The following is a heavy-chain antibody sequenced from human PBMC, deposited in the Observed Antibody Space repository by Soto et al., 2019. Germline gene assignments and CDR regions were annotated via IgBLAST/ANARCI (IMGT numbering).Heavy chain of an antibody. CDR2: INSGGGST. Sequence: VKVSCKASGYTFTSYYMPWVRQASGQGREWMGIINSGGGSTSYAQKFQGRVTMTRDTSTSTVYMELSRLRSEDTAVYYCARVRRSSGYYDDDGGQGTPVTVSS. CDR1: GYTFTSYY. CDR3: ARVRRSSGYYDDD. D-gene: IGHD3-22*01. J-gene: IGHJ4*02. V-gene: IGHV1-46*01.